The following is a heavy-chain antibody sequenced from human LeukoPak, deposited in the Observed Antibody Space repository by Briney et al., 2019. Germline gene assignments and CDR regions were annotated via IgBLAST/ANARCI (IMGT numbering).Heavy chain of an antibody. D-gene: IGHD2-8*01. CDR1: RYTFTSYA. CDR3: ARDGYCTNGVCPSDY. CDR2: IIPIFGTA. V-gene: IGHV1-69*06. Sequence: SVKVSCKASRYTFTSYAMNWVRQAPGQGLEWMGGIIPIFGTANYAQKFQGRVTITADKSTSTAYMELSSLRSEDTAVYYCARDGYCTNGVCPSDYWGQGTLVTVSS. J-gene: IGHJ4*02.